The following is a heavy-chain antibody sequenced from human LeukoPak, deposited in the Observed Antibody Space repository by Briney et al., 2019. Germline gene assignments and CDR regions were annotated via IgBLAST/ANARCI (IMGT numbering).Heavy chain of an antibody. CDR1: GFTFSSYA. CDR2: ISGSGGST. D-gene: IGHD6-13*01. J-gene: IGHJ5*02. CDR3: AKDGPYSSSWTQMNNWFDP. V-gene: IGHV3-23*01. Sequence: PGGSLRLSCAASGFTFSSYAMSWVRQAPGKGLEWVSAISGSGGSTYYADSVKGRFTISRDNSKNTLYLQMNSLRAEDTAVYYCAKDGPYSSSWTQMNNWFDPWGQGTLVTVSS.